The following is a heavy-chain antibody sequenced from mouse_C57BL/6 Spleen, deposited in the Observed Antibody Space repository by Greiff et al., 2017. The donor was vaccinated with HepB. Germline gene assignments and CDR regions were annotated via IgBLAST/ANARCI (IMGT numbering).Heavy chain of an antibody. J-gene: IGHJ4*01. CDR2: ISSGSSTI. Sequence: EVKVVESGGGLVKPGGSLKLSCAASGFTFSDYGMHWVRQAPEKGLEWVAYISSGSSTIYYADTVKGRFTISRDNAKNTRFLQMTSLRSEDTAMYYCARRETTYGRQYYYAMDYWGQGTSVTVSS. CDR1: GFTFSDYG. CDR3: ARRETTYGRQYYYAMDY. D-gene: IGHD1-1*01. V-gene: IGHV5-17*01.